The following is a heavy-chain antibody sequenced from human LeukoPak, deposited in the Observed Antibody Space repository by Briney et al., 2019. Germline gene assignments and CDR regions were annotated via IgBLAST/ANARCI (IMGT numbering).Heavy chain of an antibody. D-gene: IGHD2-21*02. CDR1: GGSISSSSYY. J-gene: IGHJ5*02. Sequence: PSETLSLTCTVSGGSISSSSYYWGWIRQPPGKGLEWIGSIYYSGSPYYNPSLKSRLTISVDTSKNQFSLKLSSVTAADTAVYHCAKTAHIVVVTAIQGWFDPWGQGTLVTVSS. V-gene: IGHV4-39*01. CDR3: AKTAHIVVVTAIQGWFDP. CDR2: IYYSGSP.